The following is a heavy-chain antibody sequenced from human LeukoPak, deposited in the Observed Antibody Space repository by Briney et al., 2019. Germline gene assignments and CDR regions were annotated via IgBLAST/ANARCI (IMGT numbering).Heavy chain of an antibody. CDR1: GFTFSNYE. D-gene: IGHD2-15*01. CDR2: IRSKTFGETI. Sequence: GGSLRLSCAASGFTFSNYEMHWARQAPGKGLEWVGFIRSKTFGETIEYAASVKGRFIISRNDSKSVAYLQMNTLKAEDTAVYYCTREGCSGGSCYSPDAFDFWGQGTQVTVSS. CDR3: TREGCSGGSCYSPDAFDF. V-gene: IGHV3-49*04. J-gene: IGHJ3*01.